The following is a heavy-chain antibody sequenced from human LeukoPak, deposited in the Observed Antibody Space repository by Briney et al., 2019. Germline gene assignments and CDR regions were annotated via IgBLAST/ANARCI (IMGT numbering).Heavy chain of an antibody. Sequence: GGSLRLSCAASGFTLSSYGMHWVRQAPGKGLEWVAVIWYDGSNKYYADSVKGRITISRDNSKNTLYLQMNSLRAEDTAVYYCARGSRAESSGYFYYWGQGTLVTVSS. D-gene: IGHD3-22*01. CDR2: IWYDGSNK. CDR1: GFTLSSYG. V-gene: IGHV3-33*01. J-gene: IGHJ4*02. CDR3: ARGSRAESSGYFYY.